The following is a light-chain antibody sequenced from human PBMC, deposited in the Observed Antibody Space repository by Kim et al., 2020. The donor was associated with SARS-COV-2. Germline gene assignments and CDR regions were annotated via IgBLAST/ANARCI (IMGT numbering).Light chain of an antibody. CDR3: QAWDSSSWV. CDR2: QDS. CDR1: KLGDKY. J-gene: IGLJ3*02. Sequence: VSPGQTASITCSGDKLGDKYACWYQQKPGQSPVLVIYQDSKRPSGIPERFSGSNSGNAATLTISGTQAMDEADYYCQAWDSSSWVFGGGTQLTVL. V-gene: IGLV3-1*01.